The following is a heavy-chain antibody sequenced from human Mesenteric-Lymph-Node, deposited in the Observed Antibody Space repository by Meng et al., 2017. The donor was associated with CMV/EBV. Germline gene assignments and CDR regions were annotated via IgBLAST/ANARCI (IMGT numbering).Heavy chain of an antibody. CDR3: ARHQGSSWYYGYYFDY. CDR2: IYHSGTT. D-gene: IGHD6-13*01. V-gene: IGHV4-38-2*02. Sequence: ESLKISCTVSGYSINSDYYWGWIRQSPGKGLEWIGYIYHSGTTYYKSSLMSRVTISLDTSKNQFSLKLSSVTAADTAVYYCARHQGSSWYYGYYFDYWGQGTLVTVSS. J-gene: IGHJ4*02. CDR1: GYSINSDYY.